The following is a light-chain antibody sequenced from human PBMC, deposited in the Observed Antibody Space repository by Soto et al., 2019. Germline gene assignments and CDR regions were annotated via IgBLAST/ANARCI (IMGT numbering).Light chain of an antibody. CDR2: GNN. Sequence: QPVLTQPPSVSGAPGQWVTISCTGSSSNIGAGYDIHWYQQLPGTAPKLLIAGNNNRPSGVPDRFSGSKSGTSASLAITGLQAEDEADYYCQSYDSSLKTWVFGGGTKLTVL. V-gene: IGLV1-40*01. CDR1: SSNIGAGYD. J-gene: IGLJ3*02. CDR3: QSYDSSLKTWV.